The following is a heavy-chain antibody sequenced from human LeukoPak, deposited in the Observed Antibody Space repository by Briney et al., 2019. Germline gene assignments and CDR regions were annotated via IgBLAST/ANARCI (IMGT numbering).Heavy chain of an antibody. V-gene: IGHV3-15*01. J-gene: IGHJ4*02. CDR2: IKSKTDGGTT. CDR1: GFTFSNAW. D-gene: IGHD3-10*01. Sequence: GVSLRLSWAAYGFTFSNAWMSWVRQAPGKGLGWVGRIKSKTDGGTTDYAAPVKGRLTSSRDDSKNTLYLQMNSLKTEDTAVYYCTTDREVRGGLFDYWGQGTLVTVSS. CDR3: TTDREVRGGLFDY.